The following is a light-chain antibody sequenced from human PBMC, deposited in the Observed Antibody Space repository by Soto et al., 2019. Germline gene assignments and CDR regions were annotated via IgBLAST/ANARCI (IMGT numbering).Light chain of an antibody. J-gene: IGKJ1*01. Sequence: EIVVTQCPGALCLSPGQRATLSFMSSQSVSTSYVAWYQQKFGQDHRIIIYDEFSRATGIQDRLSASGSGTDFTLTISRLEPEDFAVYYCQQYYSTHRTFGQGTKVDIK. CDR1: QSVSTSY. CDR2: DEF. CDR3: QQYYSTHRT. V-gene: IGKV3-20*01.